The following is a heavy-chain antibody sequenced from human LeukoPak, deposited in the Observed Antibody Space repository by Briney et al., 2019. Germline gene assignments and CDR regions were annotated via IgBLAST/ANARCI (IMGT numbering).Heavy chain of an antibody. J-gene: IGHJ5*02. V-gene: IGHV4-39*07. CDR3: ARPLVWFGELLYHRGGWFDP. CDR2: INHSGST. Sequence: SETLSLTCTVSGGSISSSSYYWGWIRQPPGKGLEWIGEINHSGSTNYNPSLKSRVTISVDTSKNQFSLKLSSVTAADTAVYYCARPLVWFGELLYHRGGWFDPWGQGTLVTVSS. D-gene: IGHD3-10*01. CDR1: GGSISSSSYY.